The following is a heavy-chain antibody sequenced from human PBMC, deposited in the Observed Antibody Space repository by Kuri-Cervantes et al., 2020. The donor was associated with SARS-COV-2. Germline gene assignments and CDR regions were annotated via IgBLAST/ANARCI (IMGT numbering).Heavy chain of an antibody. CDR2: TYYRSKWYN. CDR3: AREVYCNGGSCYGDNWFDP. J-gene: IGHJ5*02. D-gene: IGHD2-15*01. Sequence: SQTLSLTCAISGDSVSTNIGAWNWTRQSPERGLEWLGRTYYRSKWYNDYATSVQSRISINPDTSKNQFSLHLKSVTPEDTAVYYCAREVYCNGGSCYGDNWFDPWGQGTLVTVSS. V-gene: IGHV6-1*01. CDR1: GDSVSTNIGA.